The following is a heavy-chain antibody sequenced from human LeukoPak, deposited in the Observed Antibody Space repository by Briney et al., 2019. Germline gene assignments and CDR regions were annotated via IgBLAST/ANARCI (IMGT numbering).Heavy chain of an antibody. CDR1: GFTFGDYA. CDR3: TRGDYGDYGNYYFDY. V-gene: IGHV3-49*03. CDR2: IRSKAYGGTT. D-gene: IGHD4-17*01. Sequence: GGSLRLSCTASGFTFGDYAMSWFRQAPGKGLEWVGFIRSKAYGGTTKYAASVKGRFTISRDDSKSIAYLQMNSLKTEDTAVYYCTRGDYGDYGNYYFDYWGQGTLVTVSS. J-gene: IGHJ4*02.